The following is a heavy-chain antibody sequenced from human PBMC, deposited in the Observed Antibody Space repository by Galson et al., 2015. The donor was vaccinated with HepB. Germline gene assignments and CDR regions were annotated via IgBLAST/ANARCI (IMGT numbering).Heavy chain of an antibody. Sequence: SLRLSCATSGFNSNDSALHWVRQASGKGLEWVGRIRSKANDYATAYGASVKGRFTISRDDSKNTAFLHMSGLKTEDTAVYYCTSHYFYDTSSSSPTFDYWGQGTLVTVSS. CDR1: GFNSNDSA. CDR2: IRSKANDYAT. J-gene: IGHJ4*02. D-gene: IGHD3-22*01. CDR3: TSHYFYDTSSSSPTFDY. V-gene: IGHV3-73*01.